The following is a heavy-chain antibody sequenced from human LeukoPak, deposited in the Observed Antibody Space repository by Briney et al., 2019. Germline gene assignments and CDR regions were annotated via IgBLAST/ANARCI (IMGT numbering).Heavy chain of an antibody. V-gene: IGHV1-69*05. CDR3: ARDDRGSGWYVTGDY. D-gene: IGHD6-19*01. CDR1: GGTFSSYA. Sequence: ASVKVSCKASGGTFSSYAISWVRQAPGQGLEWMGGIIPIFGTANYAQKLQGRVTMTTDTSTSTAYMELRSLRSDDTAVYYCARDDRGSGWYVTGDYWGQGTLVTVSS. CDR2: IIPIFGTA. J-gene: IGHJ4*02.